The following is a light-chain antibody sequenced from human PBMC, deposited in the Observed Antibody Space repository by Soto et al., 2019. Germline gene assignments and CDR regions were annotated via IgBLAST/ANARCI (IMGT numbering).Light chain of an antibody. CDR2: DAS. Sequence: AIQLTQSPSSLSASVGDRVIITCRASQGIHTALAWYQQKPGNAPMLLIYDASTVEAGVPSRFSGSGSGTDFTPTISSLQPEDFAIYYCQQFSDYPHVFGQGTRLEIK. CDR3: QQFSDYPHV. V-gene: IGKV1D-13*01. J-gene: IGKJ5*01. CDR1: QGIHTA.